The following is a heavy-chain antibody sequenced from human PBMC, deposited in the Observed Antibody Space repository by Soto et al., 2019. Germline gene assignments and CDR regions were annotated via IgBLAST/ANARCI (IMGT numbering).Heavy chain of an antibody. J-gene: IGHJ6*02. Sequence: SETLSLTCTVSGGSISSDDYYWTWIRQPPGKGLEWIGYIYDSGSTNDNPSLKSRVTISVDPSKNQFSLKLSPLTAADTAVYYCDRGIDARPARLGMDVWGQGTNVTVYS. CDR2: IYDSGST. CDR1: GGSISSDDYY. V-gene: IGHV4-30-4*01. D-gene: IGHD6-6*01. CDR3: DRGIDARPARLGMDV.